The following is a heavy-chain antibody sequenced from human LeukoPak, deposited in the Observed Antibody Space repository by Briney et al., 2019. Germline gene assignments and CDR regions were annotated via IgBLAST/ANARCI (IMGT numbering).Heavy chain of an antibody. V-gene: IGHV4-59*01. Sequence: SETLSLTCTVSGGSISNYYWSWIRQPPGKGLEWIGYIYYSGSTNYNPSLKSRVTISVDTSKNQFSLKLSSVTAADTAVYYCARSIYSSGWYDYYYGMDVWGQGTTVTVSS. CDR3: ARSIYSSGWYDYYYGMDV. D-gene: IGHD6-19*01. J-gene: IGHJ6*02. CDR1: GGSISNYY. CDR2: IYYSGST.